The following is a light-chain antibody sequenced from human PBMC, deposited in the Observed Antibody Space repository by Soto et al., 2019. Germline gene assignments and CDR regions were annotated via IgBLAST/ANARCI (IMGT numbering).Light chain of an antibody. Sequence: DIQMTQAPSTLSGSVGDRVTITCRASQTISSWLAWYQQKPGKAPKLLNYKASTLTSGLPSRFSGSGSGTEFTLTISSLQPDDFATYNCQHYNSSSEAFGQGTKMELK. V-gene: IGKV1-5*03. CDR3: QHYNSSSEA. CDR2: KAS. J-gene: IGKJ1*01. CDR1: QTISSW.